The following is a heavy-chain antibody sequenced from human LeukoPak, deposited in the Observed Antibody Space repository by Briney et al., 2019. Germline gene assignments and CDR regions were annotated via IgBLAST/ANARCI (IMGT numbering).Heavy chain of an antibody. V-gene: IGHV4-59*08. CDR2: IYYSGST. J-gene: IGHJ4*02. CDR1: GGSISSYY. Sequence: SETLSLTCTVSGGSISSYYWSWIRQPPGKGLEWIGYIYYSGSTNYNPSLKSRVTISVDTSKNQFSLKLSSVTAADTAVYYCAGGGRSSRIDYWGQGTLVPVSS. CDR3: AGGGRSSRIDY. D-gene: IGHD6-13*01.